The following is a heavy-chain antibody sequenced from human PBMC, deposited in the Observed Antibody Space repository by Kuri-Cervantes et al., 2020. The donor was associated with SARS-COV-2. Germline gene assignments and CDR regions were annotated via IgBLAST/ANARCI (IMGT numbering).Heavy chain of an antibody. V-gene: IGHV4-39*01. D-gene: IGHD3-10*01. CDR3: ARHGLRYYGSGSLTTFDY. Sequence: TCPVYDGSISSSSYYWGWIRQPPGKGPVWIGSIYYSGSTYYNPSLKSRVTVSVDTSKNQFSLKLSSVTAADTAVYYCARHGLRYYGSGSLTTFDYWGQGTLVTVSS. J-gene: IGHJ4*02. CDR1: DGSISSSSYY. CDR2: IYYSGST.